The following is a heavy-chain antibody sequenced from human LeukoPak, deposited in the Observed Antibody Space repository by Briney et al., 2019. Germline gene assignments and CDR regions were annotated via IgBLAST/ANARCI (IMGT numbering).Heavy chain of an antibody. D-gene: IGHD3-10*01. CDR2: ISYDGSNK. J-gene: IGHJ5*02. Sequence: GGSLRLSCAASGFTFSSYAMHWVCQAPGKGLEWVSVISYDGSNKYYADSVKGRFTISRDNSKTTLYLQMNSPRAEDTAVYYCARDLRTTMVRGVIRNWFDPWGQGTLVTVSS. CDR1: GFTFSSYA. V-gene: IGHV3-30-3*01. CDR3: ARDLRTTMVRGVIRNWFDP.